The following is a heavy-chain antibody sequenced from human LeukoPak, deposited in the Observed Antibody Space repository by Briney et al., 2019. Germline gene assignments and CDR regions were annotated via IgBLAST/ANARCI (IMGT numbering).Heavy chain of an antibody. J-gene: IGHJ5*02. V-gene: IGHV3-7*03. Sequence: GGSLRLSCAASGFTFSSYWMSWVRQAPGKGPEWVANIEQDGSEKYYVDSVKDRFTISRDNAKNSLYLQMNSLRAEDTAVYYCAKSGCSSTSCYGLFSGWFDPWGQGTLVTVSS. CDR3: AKSGCSSTSCYGLFSGWFDP. CDR1: GFTFSSYW. D-gene: IGHD2-2*01. CDR2: IEQDGSEK.